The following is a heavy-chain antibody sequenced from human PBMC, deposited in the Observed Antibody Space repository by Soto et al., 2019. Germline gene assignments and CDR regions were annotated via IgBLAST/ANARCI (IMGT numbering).Heavy chain of an antibody. CDR1: GGSISSYY. V-gene: IGHV4-4*07. D-gene: IGHD2-2*02. CDR2: IYTSGST. Sequence: QVQLQESGPGLVKPSETLSLTCTVSGGSISSYYWSWIRQPAGKGLEWIGRIYTSGSTNYNPSLKIRVTMSVDTSKNQFSLKLSSVTAADTAVYYCARLYCSSTSCYTGGWYFDYWGQGTLVTVYS. J-gene: IGHJ4*02. CDR3: ARLYCSSTSCYTGGWYFDY.